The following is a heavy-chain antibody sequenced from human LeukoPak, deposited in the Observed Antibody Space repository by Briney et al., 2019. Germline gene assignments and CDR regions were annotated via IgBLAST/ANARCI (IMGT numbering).Heavy chain of an antibody. D-gene: IGHD3-16*01. CDR1: GDTFSTYP. Sequence: SVKVSCKSSGDTFSTYPIAWVRQAPGQGLEWIGRIIPILGMANYAQKFQGRVTFTAEESTSTAYMDLTSLTSKVTGVYYCAREGFGEWEQLPFVHWGQGTLVSVSS. J-gene: IGHJ4*02. CDR3: AREGFGEWEQLPFVH. V-gene: IGHV1-69*04. CDR2: IIPILGMA.